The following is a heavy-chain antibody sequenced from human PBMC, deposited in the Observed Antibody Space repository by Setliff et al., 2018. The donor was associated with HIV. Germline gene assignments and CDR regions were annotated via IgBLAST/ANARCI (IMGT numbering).Heavy chain of an antibody. CDR2: ISGSAGST. CDR1: GFTFSSYA. J-gene: IGHJ4*02. Sequence: PGGSLRLSCAASGFTFSSYAMSWVRQAPGKGRDWVSAISGSAGSTYYADSVKGRFTISRDNAKNSLYLQMNSLRAEDTAVYYCARGRYYGSGSYGSSGGLDYWGQGTLVTVSS. D-gene: IGHD3-10*01. CDR3: ARGRYYGSGSYGSSGGLDY. V-gene: IGHV3-23*01.